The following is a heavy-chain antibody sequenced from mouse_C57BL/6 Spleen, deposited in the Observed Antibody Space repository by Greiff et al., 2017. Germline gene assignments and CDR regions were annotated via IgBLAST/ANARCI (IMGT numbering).Heavy chain of an antibody. CDR3: ARKGGAYGSRDFDY. CDR1: GYTFTSYW. CDR2: IDPSDSYT. D-gene: IGHD1-1*01. J-gene: IGHJ2*01. Sequence: VQLQQSGAELVMPGASVKLSCKASGYTFTSYWMHWVKQRPGQGLEWIGEIDPSDSYTNYTQKFKGKSTLTVDKSSSTAYMQLSSLTSEDSAVYYCARKGGAYGSRDFDYWGQGTTLTVSS. V-gene: IGHV1-69*01.